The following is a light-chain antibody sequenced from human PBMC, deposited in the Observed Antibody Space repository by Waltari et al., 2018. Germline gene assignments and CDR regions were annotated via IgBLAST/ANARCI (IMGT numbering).Light chain of an antibody. Sequence: SALTQPDSVSGSPGQSITISCSGISSDSGGYEYVSWYQQHPGKAPKVNIYDVTNWPSGVSNRFSGSKSGSSASLTISGLQAEDEADYYCSSFTSSTTGIFGGRTKLTVL. J-gene: IGLJ2*01. V-gene: IGLV2-14*01. CDR3: SSFTSSTTGI. CDR1: SSDSGGYEY. CDR2: DVT.